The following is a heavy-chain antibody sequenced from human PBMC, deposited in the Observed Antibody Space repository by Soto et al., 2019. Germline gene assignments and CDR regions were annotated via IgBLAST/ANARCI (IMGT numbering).Heavy chain of an antibody. CDR3: AASIFYNCMDV. J-gene: IGHJ6*02. Sequence: PGESLKISCKGSGYTFTNYWIGWVRQMPGKGLEWVGIIYPGDSDTKYNPSFQGQVTISAEKSITTTYLRWTSLKASDTAISYCAASIFYNCMDVWGQGSTVTVCS. CDR2: IYPGDSDT. CDR1: GYTFTNYW. V-gene: IGHV5-51*01.